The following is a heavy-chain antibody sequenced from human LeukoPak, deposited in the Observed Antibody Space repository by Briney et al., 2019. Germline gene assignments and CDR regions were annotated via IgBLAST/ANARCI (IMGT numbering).Heavy chain of an antibody. D-gene: IGHD3-9*01. Sequence: GGSLRLSCAASGFTFSDYYMSWVRQAPGKGLEWVANIKQDGSEKYYVDSVKGRFTISRDNAKNSLYLQMNSLRAEDTAVYYCARRYFDYWGQGTLVTVSS. CDR3: ARRYFDY. V-gene: IGHV3-7*01. J-gene: IGHJ4*02. CDR2: IKQDGSEK. CDR1: GFTFSDYY.